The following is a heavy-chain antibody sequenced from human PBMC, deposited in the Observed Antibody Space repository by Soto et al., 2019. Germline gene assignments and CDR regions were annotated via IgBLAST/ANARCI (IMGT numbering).Heavy chain of an antibody. V-gene: IGHV3-53*04. CDR3: YYATILTGAKSPFPDPDYYYYGMDV. CDR2: IYSGGST. D-gene: IGHD3-9*01. J-gene: IGHJ6*02. CDR1: GFTVSSNY. Sequence: GGSLRLSCAASGFTVSSNYMSWVRQAPGKGLEWVSVIYSGGSTYYADSVKGRFTISRHNSKNTLYLQMNSLRAEDTAVYYCYYATILTGAKSPFPDPDYYYYGMDVWGQGTTVTVSS.